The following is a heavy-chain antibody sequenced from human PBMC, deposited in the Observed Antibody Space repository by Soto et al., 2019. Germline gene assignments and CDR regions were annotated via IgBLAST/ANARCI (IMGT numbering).Heavy chain of an antibody. D-gene: IGHD6-19*01. Sequence: QVQLVESGGGVVQPGRSLRLSCAASGFTFSSYGMHWVRQAPGKGLEWVAVIWYDGSNKYYADSVKGRFTISRDNSKNTLYLQMNSLRAEDTAVYYCARDQVAGPSYYYYGMDVWVQGTTVTVSS. J-gene: IGHJ6*02. CDR2: IWYDGSNK. V-gene: IGHV3-33*01. CDR3: ARDQVAGPSYYYYGMDV. CDR1: GFTFSSYG.